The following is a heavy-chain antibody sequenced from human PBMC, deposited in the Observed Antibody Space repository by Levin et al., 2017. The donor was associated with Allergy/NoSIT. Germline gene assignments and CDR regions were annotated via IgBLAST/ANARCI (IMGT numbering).Heavy chain of an antibody. Sequence: TGGSLRLSCAASGFTFSSYAMSWVRQAPGKGLEWVSAISSSGGNTYYPDSVKGRFTISRDNSKDTLYLQMSSLRAEDTAVYYCAKVITGGSYYYFDYWGQGTLVTVSS. CDR2: ISSSGGNT. CDR1: GFTFSSYA. J-gene: IGHJ4*02. CDR3: AKVITGGSYYYFDY. D-gene: IGHD1-26*01. V-gene: IGHV3-23*01.